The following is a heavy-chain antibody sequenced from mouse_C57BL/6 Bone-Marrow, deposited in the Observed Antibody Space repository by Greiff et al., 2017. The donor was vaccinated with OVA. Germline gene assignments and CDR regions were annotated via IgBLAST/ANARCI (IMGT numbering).Heavy chain of an antibody. J-gene: IGHJ4*01. CDR1: GYTFTSYG. D-gene: IGHD4-1*01. Sequence: EVLLVESGAELVRPGSSVKMSCKTSGYTFTSYGINWVKQRPGQGLEWIGYIYLGNGYTEYNEKFKGKATLTSDTSSSTAYMQLSSLTSEDSAIYFCARDETGRGDYWGQGTSVTVSS. CDR3: ARDETGRGDY. V-gene: IGHV1-58*01. CDR2: IYLGNGYT.